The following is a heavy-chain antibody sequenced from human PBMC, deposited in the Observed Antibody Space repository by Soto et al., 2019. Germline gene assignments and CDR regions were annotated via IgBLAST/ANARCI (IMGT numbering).Heavy chain of an antibody. D-gene: IGHD6-13*01. CDR1: GFTFSSYA. J-gene: IGHJ4*02. CDR2: ICGSGGST. CDR3: AKDHSFVAAAPVDY. V-gene: IGHV3-23*01. Sequence: GGSLRLSCAASGFTFSSYAMSWVRQAPGKGLEWVSAICGSGGSTYYADSVKGRFTISRDNSKNTLYLQMNSLRAEDTAVYYCAKDHSFVAAAPVDYWGQGTLVTVSS.